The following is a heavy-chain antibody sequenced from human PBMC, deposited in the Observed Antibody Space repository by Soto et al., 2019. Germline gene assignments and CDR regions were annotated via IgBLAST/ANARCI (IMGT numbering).Heavy chain of an antibody. D-gene: IGHD2-15*01. CDR1: GFSVSTSGVG. J-gene: IGHJ6*02. CDR2: IYWDDDK. Sequence: QITLKESGHTLVKPTQPLTLTCTFSGFSVSTSGVGVAWIRQPPGKALEWLALIYWDDDKRYSPFLQSRVTITKDTSKNQVVLTMTNMDPVDTATYYCAHKGGRGAGMDVWGQGTTVTVSS. V-gene: IGHV2-5*02. CDR3: AHKGGRGAGMDV.